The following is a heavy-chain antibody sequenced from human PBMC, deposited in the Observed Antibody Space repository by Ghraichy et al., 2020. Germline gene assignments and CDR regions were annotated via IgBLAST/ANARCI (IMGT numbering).Heavy chain of an antibody. CDR2: ISSSGSTI. Sequence: LSLTCAASGFTFSDYYMSWIRQAPGKGLEWVSYISSSGSTIYYADSVKGRFTISRDNAKNSLYLQMNSLRAEDTAVYYCARCRSRYDKYAFDIWGQGKIVNGSS. D-gene: IGHD3-22*01. CDR3: ARCRSRYDKYAFDI. CDR1: GFTFSDYY. V-gene: IGHV3-11*01. J-gene: IGHJ3*02.